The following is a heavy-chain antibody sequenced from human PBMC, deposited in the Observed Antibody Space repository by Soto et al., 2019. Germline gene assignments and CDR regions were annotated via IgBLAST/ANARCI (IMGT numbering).Heavy chain of an antibody. Sequence: TSETLSLTCTVSGGSIISYYWSWIRQPPGKGLEWIGYIYYSGSTNYNPSLKSRVTISVDTSKNQFSLKLSSVTAADTAVYYCARDQDLDYWGQGTLVTVSS. V-gene: IGHV4-59*01. CDR2: IYYSGST. J-gene: IGHJ4*02. CDR3: ARDQDLDY. D-gene: IGHD2-15*01. CDR1: GGSIISYY.